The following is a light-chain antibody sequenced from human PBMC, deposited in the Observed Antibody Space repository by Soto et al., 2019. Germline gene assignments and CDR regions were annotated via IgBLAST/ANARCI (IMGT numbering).Light chain of an antibody. CDR3: LQHNSYPLT. CDR2: AAS. Sequence: DIQMTQSPSSLSASVGDRVTITRRASQGIRKDLGWYQQKPGKAPKRLIYAASSLQSGVPSRFSGSGSGTEFTLTISSLQPEDFATYYCLQHNSYPLTFGGGTKVEIK. J-gene: IGKJ4*01. CDR1: QGIRKD. V-gene: IGKV1-17*01.